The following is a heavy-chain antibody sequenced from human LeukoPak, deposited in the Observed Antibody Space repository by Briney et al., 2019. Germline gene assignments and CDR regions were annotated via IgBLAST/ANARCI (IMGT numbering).Heavy chain of an antibody. CDR3: AKGPGYCSGGSCPTRTWYFDY. D-gene: IGHD2-15*01. J-gene: IGHJ4*02. CDR2: IWYDGSNK. Sequence: GGSLRLSCAASGFTFSSYGMHWVRQAPGKGLEWVAVIWYDGSNKYYADSVKGRFTISRDNSKNTLYLQMNSLRAEDTAVYYCAKGPGYCSGGSCPTRTWYFDYWGQGTLVTVSP. V-gene: IGHV3-33*06. CDR1: GFTFSSYG.